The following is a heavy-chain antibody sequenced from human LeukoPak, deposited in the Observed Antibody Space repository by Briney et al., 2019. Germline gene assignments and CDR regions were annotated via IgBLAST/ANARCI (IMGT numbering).Heavy chain of an antibody. CDR2: ISGSGGST. CDR3: AKPPTGDCSSTSCSPSDY. J-gene: IGHJ4*02. D-gene: IGHD2-2*01. Sequence: GGSLRLSRAASGFTFSSYAMSWVRQAPGKGLEWVSAISGSGGSTYYADSVKGRFTISRDNSKNTLYLQMNSLRAEDTAVYYCAKPPTGDCSSTSCSPSDYWGQGTLVTVSS. CDR1: GFTFSSYA. V-gene: IGHV3-23*01.